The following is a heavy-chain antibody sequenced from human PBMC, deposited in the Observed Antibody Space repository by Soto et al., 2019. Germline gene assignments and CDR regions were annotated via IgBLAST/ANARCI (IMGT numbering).Heavy chain of an antibody. CDR2: ISSSSSTI. D-gene: IGHD1-26*01. CDR3: AREGGSLNWFDP. J-gene: IGHJ5*02. CDR1: GFTFSSYS. V-gene: IGHV3-48*02. Sequence: EVQLVESGGGLVQPGGSLRLSCAASGFTFSSYSMNWVRQAPGKGLEWVSYISSSSSTIYYADSVKGRFTISRDNAKNSLYRKMNSLRDEDTAVYYCAREGGSLNWFDPWGQGPLVTVSS.